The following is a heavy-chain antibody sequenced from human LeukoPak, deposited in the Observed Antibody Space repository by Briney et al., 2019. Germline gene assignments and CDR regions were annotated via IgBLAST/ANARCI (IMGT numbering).Heavy chain of an antibody. D-gene: IGHD2-15*01. V-gene: IGHV4-59*02. J-gene: IGHJ5*02. CDR3: ARGVKAET. Sequence: SETLSLTCTVSGDSVCSSYWNWIRQPPGKGLEWIGYIYYSGSANYNPSLKSRVTISVDTSKNQFSLKLSSVTAADTAVYYCARGVKAETWGQGTLVTVSS. CDR1: GDSVCSSY. CDR2: IYYSGSA.